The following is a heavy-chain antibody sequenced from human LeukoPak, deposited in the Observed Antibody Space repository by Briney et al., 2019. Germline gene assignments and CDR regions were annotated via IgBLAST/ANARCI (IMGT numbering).Heavy chain of an antibody. CDR2: IIPILGIA. D-gene: IGHD1-1*01. Sequence: SVKVSCKASGGTFTSYTISWVRQAPGQGLEWRGRIIPILGIANYAQKFQGRVTITADKSTSTAYMELSSLRSEDTAVYYCARDIDDGAFDIWGQGTMVTVSS. CDR3: ARDIDDGAFDI. J-gene: IGHJ3*02. CDR1: GGTFTSYT. V-gene: IGHV1-69*04.